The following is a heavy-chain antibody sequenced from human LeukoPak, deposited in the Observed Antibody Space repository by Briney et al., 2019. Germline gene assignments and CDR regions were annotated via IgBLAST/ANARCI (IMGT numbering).Heavy chain of an antibody. V-gene: IGHV3-23*01. CDR2: ISGSGGST. Sequence: GGSLRLSCAASGFTFSSYAMSWVRQAPGKGLEWVSGISGSGGSTYYVDSVKGRFTISRDNSKNTLYLQMNSLRAEDTAVYYCAKDAYYYGSGRSYWGQGTLVTVSS. J-gene: IGHJ4*02. CDR1: GFTFSSYA. CDR3: AKDAYYYGSGRSY. D-gene: IGHD3-10*01.